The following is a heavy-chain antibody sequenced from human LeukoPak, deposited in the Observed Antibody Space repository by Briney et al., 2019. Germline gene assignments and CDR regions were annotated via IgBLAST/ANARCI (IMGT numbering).Heavy chain of an antibody. D-gene: IGHD5-18*01. CDR1: GGSFSGYY. V-gene: IGHV4-34*01. CDR2: INHSGST. Sequence: ASETLSLTCAVYGGSFSGYYWSWIRQPPGKGLEWIGEINHSGSTNYNPSLKSRDTISVDTSKNQFSLKLSSVTAADTAVYYCARGRVTAMVARYWYFDLWGRGTLVTVSS. CDR3: ARGRVTAMVARYWYFDL. J-gene: IGHJ2*01.